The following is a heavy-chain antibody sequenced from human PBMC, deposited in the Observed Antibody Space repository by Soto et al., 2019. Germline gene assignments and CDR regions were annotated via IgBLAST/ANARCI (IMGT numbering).Heavy chain of an antibody. J-gene: IGHJ5*02. V-gene: IGHV4-31*03. CDR2: IYYSGST. D-gene: IGHD6-13*01. CDR1: GGSISSGNYY. CDR3: ARVFSDSSSFFDP. Sequence: QVQLQESGPGLVKPSQTLSLTCTVSGGSISSGNYYWSWIRQQPGKGLEWIGYIYYSGSTSYNPSLKSRVTISVDTSKNHFSLKLSSVTAADTAVYYCARVFSDSSSFFDPWGQGTLVTVSS.